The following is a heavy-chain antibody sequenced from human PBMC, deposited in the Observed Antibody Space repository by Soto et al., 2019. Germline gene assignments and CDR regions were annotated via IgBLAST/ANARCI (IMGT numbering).Heavy chain of an antibody. CDR3: ARGEVVVAATSYYYYYGMDV. CDR1: GGTFSSYA. V-gene: IGHV1-69*13. CDR2: IIPIFGTA. J-gene: IGHJ6*02. Sequence: SVKVSCKASGGTFSSYAISWVRQAPGQGLEWMGGIIPIFGTANYAQKFQGRVTITADESTSTAYMELSSLRSEDTAVYYCARGEVVVAATSYYYYYGMDVWGQGPTVTVPS. D-gene: IGHD2-15*01.